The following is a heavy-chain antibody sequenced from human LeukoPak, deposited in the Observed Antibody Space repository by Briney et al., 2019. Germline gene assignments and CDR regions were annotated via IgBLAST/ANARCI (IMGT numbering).Heavy chain of an antibody. D-gene: IGHD5-24*01. V-gene: IGHV3-66*02. J-gene: IGHJ4*02. CDR3: VRDPRDGYGHFDY. Sequence: PGGSLRLSCVVSEFTFSGNHMNWVRQAPGKGLEWVSVIYSDGDTYYADSVKGRFTISRDNSKNTLYLQMNSLKPEDTAVYYCVRDPRDGYGHFDYWGQGTLVTVSS. CDR1: EFTFSGNH. CDR2: IYSDGDT.